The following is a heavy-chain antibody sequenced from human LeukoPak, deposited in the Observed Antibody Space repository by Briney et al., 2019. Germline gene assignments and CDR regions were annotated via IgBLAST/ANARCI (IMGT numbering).Heavy chain of an antibody. J-gene: IGHJ4*02. Sequence: SETLSLTCTVSGGSISSGGYYWSWIRQHPGKGLEWIGYIYYSGSTYYNPSLKSRVTISVDTSKNQFSLKLSSVTAADTAVYYCARFWEPYGDCFFDYWGQGTLVTVSS. CDR2: IYYSGST. V-gene: IGHV4-31*03. CDR3: ARFWEPYGDCFFDY. CDR1: GGSISSGGYY. D-gene: IGHD4-17*01.